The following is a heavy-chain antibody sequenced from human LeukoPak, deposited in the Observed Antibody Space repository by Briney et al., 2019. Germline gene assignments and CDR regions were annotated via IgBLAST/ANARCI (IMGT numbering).Heavy chain of an antibody. CDR3: ARNGYSYGAVDY. Sequence: GASVKVSCKASNYTFTSLGSGNSFISFAISWVRQAPGQGLEWMGWISAYYGTTNYAQKFQGRVTMTTDTSTSTAYMELRSLRADDTAVYYCARNGYSYGAVDYWGQGTLVTVSS. V-gene: IGHV1-18*01. J-gene: IGHJ4*02. CDR1: NYTFTSLGSGNSFISFA. CDR2: ISAYYGTT. D-gene: IGHD5-18*01.